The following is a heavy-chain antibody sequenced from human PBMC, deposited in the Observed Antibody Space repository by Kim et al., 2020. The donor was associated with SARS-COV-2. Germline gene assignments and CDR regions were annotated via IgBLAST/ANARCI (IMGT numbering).Heavy chain of an antibody. CDR2: IISTSNTI. Sequence: GGSLRLSCVASGFTFSTYSMNWVRQAPGKGLEWVSYIISTSNTIYYADSVKGRFTISRDNAKNSLYLQMNSLRDEDTAVYFCARIYCSSTSCQHDYWGQGTLVTVSS. V-gene: IGHV3-48*02. CDR3: ARIYCSSTSCQHDY. D-gene: IGHD2-2*01. CDR1: GFTFSTYS. J-gene: IGHJ4*02.